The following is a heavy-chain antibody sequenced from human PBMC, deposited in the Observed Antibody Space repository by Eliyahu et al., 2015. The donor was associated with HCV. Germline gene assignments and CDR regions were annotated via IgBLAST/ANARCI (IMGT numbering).Heavy chain of an antibody. V-gene: IGHV4-61*02. CDR1: GGSISSGSYY. CDR3: ARASSTVTTEPWFDP. J-gene: IGHJ5*02. D-gene: IGHD4-17*01. Sequence: QVQLQESGPGLVKPSQTLFLTCTVSGGSISSGSYYWSWIRQPAGKGLEWIGRIYTSGSTNYNPSLKSRVTISVDTSKNQFSLKLSSVTAADTAVYYCARASSTVTTEPWFDPWGQGTLVTVSS. CDR2: IYTSGST.